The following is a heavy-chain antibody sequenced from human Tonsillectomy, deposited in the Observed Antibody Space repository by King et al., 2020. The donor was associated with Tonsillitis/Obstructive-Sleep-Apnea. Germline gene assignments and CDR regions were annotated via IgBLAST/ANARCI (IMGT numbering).Heavy chain of an antibody. J-gene: IGHJ5*02. CDR3: ARIPRRIAMVQDNWFDP. D-gene: IGHD5-18*01. CDR2: IFSNDEK. Sequence: FTLKESGPVLVKPTETLTLTCTVSGFSLSNPRMGVSWIRQPPGKALEWLAHIFSNDEKSYSTSLKSRLTISKDTSKSQVVLIFTNMDPVDTATYYCARIPRRIAMVQDNWFDPWGQGTLVTVSS. V-gene: IGHV2-26*01. CDR1: GFSLSNPRMG.